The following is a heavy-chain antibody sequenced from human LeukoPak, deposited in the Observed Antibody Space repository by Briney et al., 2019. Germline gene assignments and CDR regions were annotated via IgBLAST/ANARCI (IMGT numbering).Heavy chain of an antibody. J-gene: IGHJ3*01. CDR2: LDGSGASI. Sequence: PGGSLRLSCAASGFSFGTHGMSWVRQGPGKGLEWVSALDGSGASIYYADSVKGRFTTSRDNSKNTLFLQMNSLRAEDTAVYYCAKDSPILTVWGQGTMVTVSS. CDR1: GFSFGTHG. V-gene: IGHV3-23*01. D-gene: IGHD3-9*01. CDR3: AKDSPILTV.